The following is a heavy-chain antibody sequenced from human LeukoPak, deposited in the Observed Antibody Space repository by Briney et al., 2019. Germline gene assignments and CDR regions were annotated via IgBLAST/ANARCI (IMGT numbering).Heavy chain of an antibody. V-gene: IGHV1-2*02. J-gene: IGHJ3*02. D-gene: IGHD2-15*01. Sequence: ASVKVSCKASGYPFTGYYVHWVRQAPGHGLEWMGWINPRNGDTHSAQKFQGRVSMTGDTSITTAYMELSSLTSDDTAVYYCATLGYCSGGSCYYDAFDIWGQGTMVTVSS. CDR2: INPRNGDT. CDR3: ATLGYCSGGSCYYDAFDI. CDR1: GYPFTGYY.